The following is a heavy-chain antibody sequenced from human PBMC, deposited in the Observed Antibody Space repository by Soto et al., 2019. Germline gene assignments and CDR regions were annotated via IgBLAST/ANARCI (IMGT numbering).Heavy chain of an antibody. J-gene: IGHJ4*02. Sequence: SETLSLTCTVSGGSISSSSYYWGWIRQPPGKGLEWIGSIYYSGTTNYNPSLKSRVTMSVGTSKNQFSLKLSSVTAADTAVYYCARYYYDTSGYYYDYWGQGSLVTVSS. CDR2: IYYSGTT. D-gene: IGHD3-22*01. CDR3: ARYYYDTSGYYYDY. V-gene: IGHV4-39*07. CDR1: GGSISSSSYY.